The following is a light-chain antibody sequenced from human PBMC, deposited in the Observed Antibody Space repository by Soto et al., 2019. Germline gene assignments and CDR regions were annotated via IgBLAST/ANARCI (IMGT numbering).Light chain of an antibody. CDR2: EVT. CDR3: CSYTGNSKV. J-gene: IGLJ2*01. Sequence: ALTQPASVSGSPGQSITISCTGTSSDVGNYNSVSWYQQHPGKAPRLIIYEVTNRPSGVPNRFSGSKSGNTASLTISGLQAEDEADYYCCSYTGNSKVFGGGTKVTVL. CDR1: SSDVGNYNS. V-gene: IGLV2-14*01.